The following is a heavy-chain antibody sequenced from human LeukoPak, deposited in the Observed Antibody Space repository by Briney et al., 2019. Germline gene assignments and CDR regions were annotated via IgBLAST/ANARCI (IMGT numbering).Heavy chain of an antibody. CDR3: ARDGYGMDV. V-gene: IGHV3-48*01. Sequence: GGSLRLSCAASGFTFSSYSMNWVRQAPGKGLEWVSYISSSSSTIYYADSVKGRFTISRDNAKNSLYLQMYSLRAEDTAMYYCARDGYGMDVWGQGTTVTVSS. CDR1: GFTFSSYS. CDR2: ISSSSSTI. J-gene: IGHJ6*02.